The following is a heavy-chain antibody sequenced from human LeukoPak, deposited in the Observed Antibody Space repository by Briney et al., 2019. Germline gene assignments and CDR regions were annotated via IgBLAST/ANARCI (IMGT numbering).Heavy chain of an antibody. Sequence: GSLRLSCAASGSTFNRNAISWVRQAPGKGLEWVSTIGGSGDKTFYADSVKGRFTISRDNSKNMVHLQMNSLTGEDTALYYCVRRGDASSGWGDHDFWGQGALVTVSS. CDR3: VRRGDASSGWGDHDF. D-gene: IGHD6-19*01. CDR1: GSTFNRNA. V-gene: IGHV3-23*01. CDR2: IGGSGDKT. J-gene: IGHJ4*02.